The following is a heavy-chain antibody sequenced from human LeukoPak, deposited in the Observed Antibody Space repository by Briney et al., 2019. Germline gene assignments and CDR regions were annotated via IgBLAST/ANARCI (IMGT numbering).Heavy chain of an antibody. V-gene: IGHV1-2*06. CDR2: INPNSGGT. CDR3: ARVRVQQWLSCLGY. Sequence: GASVKVSCKASRYTFTGYYMHWVRQAPGQGLEWMGRINPNSGGTNYAQKFQGRVTMTRDTSISTAYMELSRLRSDDTAVYYCARVRVQQWLSCLGYWGQGTLVTVSS. CDR1: RYTFTGYY. D-gene: IGHD6-19*01. J-gene: IGHJ4*02.